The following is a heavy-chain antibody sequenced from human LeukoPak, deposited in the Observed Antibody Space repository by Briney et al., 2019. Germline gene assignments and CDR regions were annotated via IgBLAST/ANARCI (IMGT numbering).Heavy chain of an antibody. J-gene: IGHJ4*02. V-gene: IGHV3-43D*03. CDR2: ISWDGGST. CDR3: AKEFGGYYDY. Sequence: TGGSLRLSCAASGFTFDDYAMHWVRQAPGKGPEWVSLISWDGGSTYYADSVKGRFTISRDNSKNSLYLQMNSLRAEDTALYYCAKEFGGYYDYWGQGTLVTVSS. CDR1: GFTFDDYA. D-gene: IGHD3-10*01.